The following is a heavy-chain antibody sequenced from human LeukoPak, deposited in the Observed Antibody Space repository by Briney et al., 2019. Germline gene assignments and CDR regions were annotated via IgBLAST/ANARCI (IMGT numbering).Heavy chain of an antibody. CDR1: GYTFTGYY. Sequence: ASVKVSCKASGYTFTGYYMHWVRQAPGQGLEWMGWINPNSGGTNYAQKFQGRVTMTRDTSISTAYMELSRLRSDDTAVYYCASTLRGYSGYDSPLGYWGQGTLVTVSS. D-gene: IGHD5-12*01. CDR3: ASTLRGYSGYDSPLGY. CDR2: INPNSGGT. J-gene: IGHJ4*02. V-gene: IGHV1-2*02.